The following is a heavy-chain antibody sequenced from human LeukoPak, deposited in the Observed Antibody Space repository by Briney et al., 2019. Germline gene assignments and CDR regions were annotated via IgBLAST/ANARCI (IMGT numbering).Heavy chain of an antibody. CDR1: GFTFSRHW. V-gene: IGHV3-7*01. CDR3: VRDATRGGDLDH. Sequence: PGGSLRLSCAASGFTFSRHWMSWVRQAPGKGLERVAQINQDGSEKYYVDSVRGRFTISRDNAKDSLDLQMNTLRVEDTAVYHCVRDATRGGDLDHWGQGTLVTVSS. D-gene: IGHD2-21*01. CDR2: INQDGSEK. J-gene: IGHJ4*02.